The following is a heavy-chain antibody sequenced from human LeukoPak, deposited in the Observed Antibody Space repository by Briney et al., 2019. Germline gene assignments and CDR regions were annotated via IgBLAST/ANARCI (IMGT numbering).Heavy chain of an antibody. Sequence: ASVKVSCKASGYTFTGYYMHWVRQAPGQGLEWMGWINPNSGGTNYAQKFQGRVTMTRDTSISTAYMELSRPRSDDTAVYYCARGTRRQWLVNFVYWGQGTLVTVSS. CDR3: ARGTRRQWLVNFVY. J-gene: IGHJ4*02. D-gene: IGHD6-19*01. CDR2: INPNSGGT. CDR1: GYTFTGYY. V-gene: IGHV1-2*02.